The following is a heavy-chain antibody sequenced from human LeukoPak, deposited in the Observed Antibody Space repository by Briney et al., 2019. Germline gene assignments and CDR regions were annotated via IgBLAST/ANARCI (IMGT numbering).Heavy chain of an antibody. CDR2: INSDGSST. D-gene: IGHD3-3*01. V-gene: IGHV3-74*01. CDR1: GFTFSSYW. Sequence: GGSLRLSCAASGFTFSSYWMHWVRQAPGKGLVWVSRINSDGSSTSYADSVKGRFTISRDNAKNTLYLQMNSLRAEDTAVYYCARGTYYDFWSGPWPLDPWGQGTLVTVSS. CDR3: ARGTYYDFWSGPWPLDP. J-gene: IGHJ5*02.